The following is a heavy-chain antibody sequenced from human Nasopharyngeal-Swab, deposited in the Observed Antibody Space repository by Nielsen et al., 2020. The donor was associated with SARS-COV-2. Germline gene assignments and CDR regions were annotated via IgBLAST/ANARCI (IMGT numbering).Heavy chain of an antibody. CDR2: ISWNSGSI. V-gene: IGHV3-9*01. CDR3: AARAPGGY. J-gene: IGHJ4*02. CDR1: GFTLDDYA. D-gene: IGHD2-8*02. Sequence: CAAPGFTLDDYAMHWVRQAPGKGLEWVSGISWNSGSIGYADSVKGRFTISSDNAKNSLYLQMNSLRAEDTALYYCAARAPGGYWGQGTLVTVSS.